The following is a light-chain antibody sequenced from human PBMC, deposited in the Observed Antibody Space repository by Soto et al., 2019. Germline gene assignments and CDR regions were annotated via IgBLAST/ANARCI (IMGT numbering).Light chain of an antibody. Sequence: IVMPQTPTTLSVSPGERASLSCRASQSVSSYLAWYQQKPGQAPRLPIYDSSDRATGIPARFSGSGSGTDFTLTISSLEPEDSAVYYCQQRSNWPLTFGGGTKVDIK. CDR3: QQRSNWPLT. CDR2: DSS. J-gene: IGKJ4*01. V-gene: IGKV3-11*01. CDR1: QSVSSY.